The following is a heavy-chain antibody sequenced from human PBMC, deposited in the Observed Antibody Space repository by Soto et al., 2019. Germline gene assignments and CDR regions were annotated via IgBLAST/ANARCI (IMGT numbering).Heavy chain of an antibody. Sequence: SETLSLTCAVSGGSISSSNWWSWVRQPPGKGLEWIGEIYHSGSTNYNPSLKSRVTISVDKSKNQFSLKLSSVTAADTAVYYCATRGGCGSSTSCYFGFVYWGQGTLVTVS. D-gene: IGHD2-2*01. V-gene: IGHV4-4*02. CDR3: ATRGGCGSSTSCYFGFVY. CDR1: GGSISSSNW. CDR2: IYHSGST. J-gene: IGHJ4*02.